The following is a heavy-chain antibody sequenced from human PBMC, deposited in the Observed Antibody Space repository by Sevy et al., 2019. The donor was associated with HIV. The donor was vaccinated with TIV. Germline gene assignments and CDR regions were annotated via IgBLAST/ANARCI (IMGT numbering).Heavy chain of an antibody. V-gene: IGHV3-23*01. CDR3: AKRRVQSGLSGGGANYGMDV. CDR2: LIGVGIRT. Sequence: GGSLRLSVPASGFPFISYPLTWSGQPPGKGRGGVSTLIGVGIRTYFPDPVTGRFIISRENSRNTLYLQMNSLRAEDTAIYYCAKRRVQSGLSGGGANYGMDVCGRGTTVTASS. J-gene: IGHJ6*02. CDR1: GFPFISYP. D-gene: IGHD2-8*02.